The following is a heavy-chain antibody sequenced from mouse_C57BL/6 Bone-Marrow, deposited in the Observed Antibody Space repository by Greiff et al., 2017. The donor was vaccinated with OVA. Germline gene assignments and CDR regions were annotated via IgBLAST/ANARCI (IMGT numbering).Heavy chain of an antibody. CDR2: IDPSDSYT. Sequence: QVQLQQPGAELVMPGASVKLSCKATGYTFTSYWMHWVKQRPGQGLEWIGEIDPSDSYTNYNQKFKGKSTLTVDKSSSTAYMQLSSLTSEDSAVYYCAREADYYGIYWYFDVDGTGTAVTVSS. D-gene: IGHD1-1*01. CDR1: GYTFTSYW. J-gene: IGHJ1*03. V-gene: IGHV1-69*01. CDR3: AREADYYGIYWYFDV.